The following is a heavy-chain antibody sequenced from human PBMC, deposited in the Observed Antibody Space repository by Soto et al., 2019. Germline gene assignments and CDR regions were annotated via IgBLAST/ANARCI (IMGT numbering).Heavy chain of an antibody. D-gene: IGHD3-22*01. CDR2: IKQDGSEK. V-gene: IGHV3-7*01. Sequence: GGSLRLSCAASGFTFSSYWMSWVRQAPGKGLEWVANIKQDGSEKYYVDSVKGRFTISRDNAKNSLYLQMNSLRAEDTAVYYCARDEAYYDSSGYFAFDIWGQGTMVTVSS. CDR3: ARDEAYYDSSGYFAFDI. CDR1: GFTFSSYW. J-gene: IGHJ3*02.